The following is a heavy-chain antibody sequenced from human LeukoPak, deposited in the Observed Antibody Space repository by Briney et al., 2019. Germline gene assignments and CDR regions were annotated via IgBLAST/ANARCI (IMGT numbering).Heavy chain of an antibody. Sequence: SETLSLTCTVSGGSISSYYWSWLRQPPGKGLEWIGYIYYSGSTYYNPSLKSRVTISLDTSKNLFSLKLSSVTAADTAVYYCARVQRPLDGADYWGQGTLVTVSS. V-gene: IGHV4-59*01. CDR2: IYYSGST. CDR1: GGSISSYY. J-gene: IGHJ4*02. D-gene: IGHD1-1*01. CDR3: ARVQRPLDGADY.